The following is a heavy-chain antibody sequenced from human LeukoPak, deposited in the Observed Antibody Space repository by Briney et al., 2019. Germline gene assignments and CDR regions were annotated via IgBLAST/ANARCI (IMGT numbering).Heavy chain of an antibody. V-gene: IGHV3-11*04. CDR1: VLSLSSDF. Sequence: PGGSLRLSCEPSVLSLSSDFISWVRQAPGKGLEWISYITNTGRSTNYADAVKGRFTISRDNGKQSVYLEMTDLRAEDTAVYYCTREASGNYHVFDSWGQGTLVIVSS. CDR3: TREASGNYHVFDS. J-gene: IGHJ4*02. D-gene: IGHD6-25*01. CDR2: ITNTGRST.